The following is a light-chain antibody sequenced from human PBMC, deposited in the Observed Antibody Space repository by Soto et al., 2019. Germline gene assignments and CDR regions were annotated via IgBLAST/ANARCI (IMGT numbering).Light chain of an antibody. CDR2: DAS. Sequence: EIVLTQSPATLSLSPGERATLSCRASQSVGGHLAWYQQKPGQAPRLLIYDASDRATGIPARFSGSGSETDFTLTISSLEPDDFAVYYCQQRNNWPFSITFGQGTRLESK. CDR3: QQRNNWPFSIT. V-gene: IGKV3-11*01. CDR1: QSVGGH. J-gene: IGKJ5*01.